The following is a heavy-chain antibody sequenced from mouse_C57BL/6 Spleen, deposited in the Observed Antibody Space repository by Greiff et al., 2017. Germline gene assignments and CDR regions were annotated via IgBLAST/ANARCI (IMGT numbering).Heavy chain of an antibody. CDR2: FHPYNDDT. J-gene: IGHJ2*01. V-gene: IGHV1-47*01. CDR3: ASSRSSYYFDY. CDR1: GYTFTNYP. D-gene: IGHD3-1*01. Sequence: VQLQQSGAELVKPGASVKMSCKASGYTFTNYPIEWMKQNHGKSLEWIGIFHPYNDDTSYNQKFKGKATLTVEKSSSTAYLELSRLTSVDSAVYYCASSRSSYYFDYWGQGTTLTVSS.